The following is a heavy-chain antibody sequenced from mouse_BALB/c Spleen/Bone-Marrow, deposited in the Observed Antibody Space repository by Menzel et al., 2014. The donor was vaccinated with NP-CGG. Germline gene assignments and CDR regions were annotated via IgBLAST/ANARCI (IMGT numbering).Heavy chain of an antibody. CDR1: GFAFSSYD. CDR2: ISSGGGST. D-gene: IGHD1-1*01. J-gene: IGHJ4*01. V-gene: IGHV5-12-1*01. Sequence: DVMLVESGGGLVKPGGSLKLSCAASGFAFSSYDMSWVRQTPEKRLEWVAYISSGGGSTYYPDTVKGRFTISRDNAKNTLYLQMSSLKSEDTAMYYCARPLYYYGSSPFYAMDYWGQGTSVTVSS. CDR3: ARPLYYYGSSPFYAMDY.